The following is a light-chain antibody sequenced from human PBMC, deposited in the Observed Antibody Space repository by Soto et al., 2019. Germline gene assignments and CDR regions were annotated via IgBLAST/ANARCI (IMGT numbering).Light chain of an antibody. CDR2: SNS. V-gene: IGLV1-44*01. CDR1: SSNIATKS. J-gene: IGLJ1*01. CDR3: AAWDDSMHARYV. Sequence: QSVLTQPPSASGTPGQRVTISCSGSSSNIATKSVNWYQQLPGTAPKLLIYSNSQRSSGVPDRFSGSKSGTSASLAISGLQYEDEADYYCAAWDDSMHARYVFGTGTKVTVL.